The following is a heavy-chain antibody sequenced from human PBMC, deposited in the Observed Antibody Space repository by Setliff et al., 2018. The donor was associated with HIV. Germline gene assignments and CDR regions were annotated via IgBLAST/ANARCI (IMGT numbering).Heavy chain of an antibody. Sequence: SVKVSCKASGGAFSGYALSWVRQARGQGLEWMGGIIPAFGTANYAQKFQGRVTITADKSTSTSYMELSSLRSEDTAVYYCVDSSDYHRGSYYYYIDVWGSGTTVTVSS. CDR1: GGAFSGYA. V-gene: IGHV1-69*06. CDR2: IIPAFGTA. D-gene: IGHD3-22*01. CDR3: VDSSDYHRGSYYYYIDV. J-gene: IGHJ6*03.